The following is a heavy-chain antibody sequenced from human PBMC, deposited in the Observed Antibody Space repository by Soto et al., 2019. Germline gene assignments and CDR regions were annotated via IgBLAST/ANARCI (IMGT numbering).Heavy chain of an antibody. J-gene: IGHJ5*02. CDR3: GREELTGAFT. CDR1: GGSMSSSGHF. Sequence: QVQLQESGPGLVKPSQTLSLTYTVSGGSMSSSGHFWTWIRQFPGMGLEWIGYIARSGSTKYNPSLKGRVTISSDMAEKQFSLKLDSVTAADTAVYYCGREELTGAFTWGQGTLVTVSS. CDR2: IARSGST. D-gene: IGHD7-27*01. V-gene: IGHV4-31*03.